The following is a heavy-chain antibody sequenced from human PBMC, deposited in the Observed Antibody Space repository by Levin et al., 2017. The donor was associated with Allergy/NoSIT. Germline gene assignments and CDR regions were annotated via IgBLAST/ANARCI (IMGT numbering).Heavy chain of an antibody. CDR3: ARNGGSANVY. Sequence: SQTLSLTCTVSGASISSNDWWNWVRQPPGKGLEWIGEIHHSGIAHYKPSLKSRVSISLDKSKNQFSLRLNSVTAADTDVYYCARNGGSANVYWGQGTLVTVSA. J-gene: IGHJ4*02. V-gene: IGHV4-4*02. CDR1: GASISSNDW. CDR2: IHHSGIA. D-gene: IGHD3-10*01.